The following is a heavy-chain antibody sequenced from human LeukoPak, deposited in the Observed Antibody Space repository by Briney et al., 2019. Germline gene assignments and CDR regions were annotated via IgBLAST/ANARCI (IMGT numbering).Heavy chain of an antibody. D-gene: IGHD5-12*01. CDR1: GCSISTYY. V-gene: IGHV4-59*01. CDR3: ARTPVATYFDY. Sequence: AVTLSLTCTVSGCSISTYYLSWIRQPPGKGLELIGYIIHSGSTYYNPSLKSRVTISGDTSKNQFSLTLTSVTAADTAVYYCARTPVATYFDYWGQGTLVTVSS. J-gene: IGHJ4*02. CDR2: IIHSGST.